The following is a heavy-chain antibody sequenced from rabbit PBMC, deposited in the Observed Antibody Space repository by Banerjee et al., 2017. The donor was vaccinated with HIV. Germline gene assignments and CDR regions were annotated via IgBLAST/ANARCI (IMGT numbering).Heavy chain of an antibody. J-gene: IGHJ6*01. D-gene: IGHD1-1*01. CDR1: GFSFSSNW. CDR2: IDTNDGDT. CDR3: ARDTSSSFSSYGMDL. Sequence: QSLEESGGDLVKPGASLTLTCTASGFSFSSNWICCVRQAPGKGLEWIACIDTNDGDTDYANWPKGRFTISKTSSTTVTLQMTSLTAADTATYFCARDTSSSFSSYGMDLWGPGTLVTVS. V-gene: IGHV1S40*01.